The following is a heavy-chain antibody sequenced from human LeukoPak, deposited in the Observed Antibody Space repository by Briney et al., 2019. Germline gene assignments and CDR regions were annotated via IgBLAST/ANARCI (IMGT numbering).Heavy chain of an antibody. CDR2: INHSGGT. V-gene: IGHV4-34*01. CDR1: GGSFSGYY. D-gene: IGHD5-24*01. Sequence: PSETLSLTCAVYGGSFSGYYWSWIRQPPGKGLEWIGEINHSGGTNYNPSLKSRVTISVDTSKNQFSLKLSSVTAADTAVYYCARRWQHLAFDYWGQGTLVTVSS. CDR3: ARRWQHLAFDY. J-gene: IGHJ4*02.